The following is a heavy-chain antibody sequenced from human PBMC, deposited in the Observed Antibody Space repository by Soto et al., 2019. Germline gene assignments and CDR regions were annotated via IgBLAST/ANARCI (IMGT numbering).Heavy chain of an antibody. J-gene: IGHJ3*01. V-gene: IGHV3-74*01. CDR3: ARSLPGTYGAFDL. CDR1: EFTFRSYW. CDR2: ISGDGSST. Sequence: EVQLVDSGGGLVQHGGSLRLSCAASEFTFRSYWMHWVRQSPGKGLVWVSRISGDGSSTNYADSVKGRFTISRDNAKNTVYLQIDSLRAEDTAVYYCARSLPGTYGAFDLWGQGTMATVSS. D-gene: IGHD1-7*01.